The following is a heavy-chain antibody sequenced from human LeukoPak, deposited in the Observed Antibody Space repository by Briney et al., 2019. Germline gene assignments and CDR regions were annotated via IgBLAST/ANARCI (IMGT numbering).Heavy chain of an antibody. CDR2: INPSGGST. V-gene: IGHV1-46*01. J-gene: IGHJ4*02. D-gene: IGHD3-22*01. CDR1: GYTFTNYF. CDR3: ARDLKSSASLED. Sequence: GASVKVSCKASGYTFTNYFLHWVRQAPGQGLEWMGIINPSGGSTSYALKFQGRVTMTRDTSTSTVYMELSSLRSEDTAMYYCARDLKSSASLEDWGQGALVTVSS.